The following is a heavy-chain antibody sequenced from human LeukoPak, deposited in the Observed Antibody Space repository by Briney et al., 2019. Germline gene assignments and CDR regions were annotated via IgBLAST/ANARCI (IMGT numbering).Heavy chain of an antibody. CDR2: ISAYNGNT. D-gene: IGHD1-26*01. CDR3: ARAEWELTNFDY. J-gene: IGHJ4*02. V-gene: IGHV1-18*04. CDR1: GYTFTGYY. Sequence: ASVKVSCKASGYTFTGYYMHWVRQAPGQGLEWMGWISAYNGNTNYAQKLQGRVTMTTDTSTSTAYMELRSLRSDDTAVYYCARAEWELTNFDYWGQGTLVTVSS.